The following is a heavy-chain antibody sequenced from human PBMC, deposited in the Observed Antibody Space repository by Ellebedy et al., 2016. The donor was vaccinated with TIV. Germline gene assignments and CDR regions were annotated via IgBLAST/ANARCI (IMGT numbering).Heavy chain of an antibody. CDR1: GFIFSDYY. V-gene: IGHV3-74*01. D-gene: IGHD3-22*01. CDR3: ASYYDFP. CDR2: INSDGSST. J-gene: IGHJ5*02. Sequence: GGSLRLSCAASGFIFSDYYMSWIRQAPGRGLVWVSRINSDGSSTSYADSVKGRFTISRDNAKNTLYLQMNSLRAEDTAVYYCASYYDFPWGQGTLVTVSS.